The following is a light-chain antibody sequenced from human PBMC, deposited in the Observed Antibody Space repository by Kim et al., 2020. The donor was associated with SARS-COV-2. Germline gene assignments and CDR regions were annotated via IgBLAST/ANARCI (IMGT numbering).Light chain of an antibody. CDR2: DVS. V-gene: IGLV2-14*03. J-gene: IGLJ3*02. CDR1: SSDVGGYNY. Sequence: GQSITVSCTGTSSDVGGYNYVSWYQQHPGKAPKLMIYDVSDRPSGVSNRFSGSKSGKTASLTISGLQAEDEADYYCNSYTSSSTWVFGGGTQLTVL. CDR3: NSYTSSSTWV.